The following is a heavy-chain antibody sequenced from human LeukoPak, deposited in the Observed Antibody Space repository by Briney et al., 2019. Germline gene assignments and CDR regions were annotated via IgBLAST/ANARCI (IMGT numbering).Heavy chain of an antibody. V-gene: IGHV3-7*01. J-gene: IGHJ4*02. D-gene: IGHD1-1*01. CDR3: ARSTAGFDY. CDR1: GLRFGSYW. Sequence: PGGSLRLSCAASGLRFGSYWIAWVRQAPGKGLEWVANIKEDGSEKYYVDSVKGRFTISRDNAKDSLSLQMSSLRVEDTAVYYCARSTAGFDYWGQGTLVTVSS. CDR2: IKEDGSEK.